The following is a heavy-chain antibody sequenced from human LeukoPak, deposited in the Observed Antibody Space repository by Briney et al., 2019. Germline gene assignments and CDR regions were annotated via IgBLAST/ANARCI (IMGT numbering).Heavy chain of an antibody. CDR2: INHSGST. Sequence: SETLSLTCAVYGGSFSGYYWSWIRQPPGKGLEWIGEINHSGSTNYNPSPKSRVTISVDTSKNQFSLKLSSVTAADTAVYYCARGGVVVTAKIIDYWGQGTLVTVSS. D-gene: IGHD2-21*02. CDR1: GGSFSGYY. CDR3: ARGGVVVTAKIIDY. V-gene: IGHV4-34*01. J-gene: IGHJ4*02.